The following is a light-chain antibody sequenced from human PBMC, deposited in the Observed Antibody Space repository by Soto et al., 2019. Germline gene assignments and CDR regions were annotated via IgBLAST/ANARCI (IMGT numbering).Light chain of an antibody. CDR1: QSVNLN. J-gene: IGKJ3*01. V-gene: IGKV3-15*01. CDR2: CAS. CDR3: HQYNFWPRGT. Sequence: EIIMPQSPGTLSVSPVEGATLSCTASQSVNLNLAWYQQKPGQPPRLILYCASIRATGIPVRFRGSGSGTEFTLTISSLQTEDSEVYYFHQYNFWPRGTFVPWTKVEIK.